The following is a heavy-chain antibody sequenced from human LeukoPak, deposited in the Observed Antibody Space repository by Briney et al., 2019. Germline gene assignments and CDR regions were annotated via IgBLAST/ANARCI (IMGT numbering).Heavy chain of an antibody. J-gene: IGHJ4*02. V-gene: IGHV1-2*02. CDR2: INPNSGDT. CDR3: ARDRMGDCATTSCYLAY. Sequence: ASVKVSCKASGYTFTAYYLHWVRQAPGQGLAWIGWINPNSGDTNYAQKFQGRVTMTRDTSITTAYMELSRLTSDDTAIYYCARDRMGDCATTSCYLAYWGQGTLVTVSS. CDR1: GYTFTAYY. D-gene: IGHD2-2*01.